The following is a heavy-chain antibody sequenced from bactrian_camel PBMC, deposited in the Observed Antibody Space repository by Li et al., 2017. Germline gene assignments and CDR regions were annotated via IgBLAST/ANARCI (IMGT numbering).Heavy chain of an antibody. CDR1: GFTTRDNN. D-gene: IGHD2*01. J-gene: IGHJ4*01. CDR2: IRLDGTT. Sequence: HVQLVESGGGSVQIGGSLKLSCTMSGFTTRDNNVEWLRQAPGKECEPVADIRLDGTTVYADSVKGRFTISQDLGKNMVNLEMNMLKPEDTAMYYCAAGKASRLFTYCIGGSDVSDYWGQGTQVTVS. V-gene: IGHV3S63*01. CDR3: AAGKASRLFTYCIGGSDVSDY.